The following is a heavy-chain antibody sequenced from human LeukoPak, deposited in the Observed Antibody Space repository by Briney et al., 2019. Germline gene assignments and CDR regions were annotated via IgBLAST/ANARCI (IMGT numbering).Heavy chain of an antibody. CDR3: ARGSSTWYFEY. CDR2: TSAYTGNT. CDR1: GYTFSTYA. V-gene: IGHV1-18*01. D-gene: IGHD6-13*01. Sequence: ASVKVSCKASGYTFSTYAISWVRQAPGQGLEWMGRTSAYTGNTNYAQKFQGKVTMTTDTSTSTAYMELRSLTSDDTAVYYCARGSSTWYFEYWGQGTLVTVSS. J-gene: IGHJ4*02.